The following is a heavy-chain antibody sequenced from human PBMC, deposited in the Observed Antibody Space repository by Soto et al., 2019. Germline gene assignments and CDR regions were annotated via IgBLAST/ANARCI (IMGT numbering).Heavy chain of an antibody. D-gene: IGHD2-21*02. CDR1: GGSVSGANYY. CDR3: ACVERGTATTVVDACGI. V-gene: IGHV4-34*01. CDR2: MSHSGGT. J-gene: IGHJ3*02. Sequence: QVQLQQWGEGLLKPSETLSLTCAVYGGSVSGANYYWSRIQQPPGKGLEWFGAMSHSGGTHLNPSLRSRVTTSVDTSTKQYSLKRRSVTAADTALYYCACVERGTATTVVDACGIWGPGKMVTVS.